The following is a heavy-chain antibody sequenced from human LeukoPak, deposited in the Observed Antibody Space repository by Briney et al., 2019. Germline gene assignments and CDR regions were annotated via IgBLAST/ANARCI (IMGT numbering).Heavy chain of an antibody. D-gene: IGHD2-15*01. CDR3: ARALYCSASSCYSGSDY. V-gene: IGHV3-48*04. J-gene: IGHJ4*02. Sequence: GGSLRLSCAASGFTFRSYSMNWVRQAPGKGLEWVSYISSGSTIYNADSVRGGFTISRDNAKNTLYLQMNSLRAEDTAVHYCARALYCSASSCYSGSDYWGQGTLVTVSS. CDR1: GFTFRSYS. CDR2: ISSGSTI.